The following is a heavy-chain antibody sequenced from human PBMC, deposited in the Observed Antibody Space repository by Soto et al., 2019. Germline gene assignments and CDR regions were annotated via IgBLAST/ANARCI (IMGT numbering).Heavy chain of an antibody. CDR2: INPGGGST. CDR3: ARDRTGTLVDP. J-gene: IGHJ5*02. V-gene: IGHV1-46*01. Sequence: ASVKVSCKASGYTFTSYYMHWVRQAPGQGLEWMGIINPGGGSTSYAQKFQGRVTITADKSTSTAYMELSSLRSEDTAVYYCARDRTGTLVDPWGQGTLVTVSS. CDR1: GYTFTSYY.